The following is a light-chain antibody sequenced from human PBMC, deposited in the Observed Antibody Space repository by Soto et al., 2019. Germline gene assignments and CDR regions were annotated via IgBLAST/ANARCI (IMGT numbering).Light chain of an antibody. V-gene: IGKV3-11*01. CDR1: QSFSGH. CDR3: QQRSNWPGT. CDR2: DAS. Sequence: EIVLTQSPDTLSLSPGERATLSCRASQSFSGHLAWYQQKPGQAPRLLIYDASKRATGIPARFSGSGSGTDFTLTISSLEPEDFAVYYCQQRSNWPGTFGQGTRLEIK. J-gene: IGKJ5*01.